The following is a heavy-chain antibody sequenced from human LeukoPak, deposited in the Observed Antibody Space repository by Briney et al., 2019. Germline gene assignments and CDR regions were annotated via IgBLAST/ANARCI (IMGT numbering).Heavy chain of an antibody. CDR2: ISSSSSYI. J-gene: IGHJ6*02. CDR3: ARGHYYGMDV. CDR1: GGSFSGYY. Sequence: ETLSLTCAVYGGSFSGYYWSWIRQPPGKGLEWVSSISSSSSYIYYADSVKGRFTISRDNAKNSLYLQMNSLRAEDTAVYYCARGHYYGMDVWGQGTTVTVSS. V-gene: IGHV3-21*01.